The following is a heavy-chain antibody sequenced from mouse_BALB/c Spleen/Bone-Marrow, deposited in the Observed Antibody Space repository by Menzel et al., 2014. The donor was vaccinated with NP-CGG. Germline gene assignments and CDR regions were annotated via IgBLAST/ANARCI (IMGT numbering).Heavy chain of an antibody. CDR3: ARAHYDYVLFDY. D-gene: IGHD2-4*01. Sequence: VKLMESGPGLVAPSQSLSITCTVSGFSLTTYGVHWVRQPPGKGPEWLGVIWAGGSTNYNSALMSRLSISKDNSKSQVFLKMNSLQTDDTAMYYCARAHYDYVLFDYWGQGTTLTVSS. J-gene: IGHJ2*01. V-gene: IGHV2-9*02. CDR1: GFSLTTYG. CDR2: IWAGGST.